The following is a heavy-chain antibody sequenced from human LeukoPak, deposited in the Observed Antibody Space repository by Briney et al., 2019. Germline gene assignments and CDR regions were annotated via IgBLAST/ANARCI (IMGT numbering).Heavy chain of an antibody. Sequence: PGGSLRLSCTASGFTLSSYEMTWVRQAPGKGLEWVSGISGSDGSTYHADSVKGRFTISRDNSKNTLYLQMNSLRAEDTALYYCAKVRYSSNYYAPFDYWGQGTLVTVSS. CDR3: AKVRYSSNYYAPFDY. CDR2: ISGSDGST. V-gene: IGHV3-23*01. D-gene: IGHD6-13*01. CDR1: GFTLSSYE. J-gene: IGHJ4*02.